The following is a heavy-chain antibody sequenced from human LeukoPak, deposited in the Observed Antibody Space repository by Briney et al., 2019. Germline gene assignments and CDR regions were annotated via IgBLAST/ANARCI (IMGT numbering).Heavy chain of an antibody. CDR3: ARDFSTGTTDY. D-gene: IGHD1-1*01. CDR1: GGTFSSYA. CDR2: IIPILGIA. V-gene: IGHV1-69*04. J-gene: IGHJ4*02. Sequence: SVKVSCKASGGTFSSYAISWVRQAPGQGREWMGRIIPILGIANYAQKFQGRVTITADKSTNTAYMELSSLRSEDTAVYYCARDFSTGTTDYWGQGTLVTVSS.